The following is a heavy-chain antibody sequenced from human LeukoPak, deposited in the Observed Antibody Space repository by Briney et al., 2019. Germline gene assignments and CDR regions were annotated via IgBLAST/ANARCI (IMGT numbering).Heavy chain of an antibody. CDR3: ARLTDLYGMDV. J-gene: IGHJ6*02. Sequence: PGGSQRLSCAASGFTFSSYSMNWVRQAPGKGLEWVSYISGSGSTIYYADSVKGRFTISRDNAKNSLYLQMNSLRAEDTAVYYCARLTDLYGMDVWGQGTTVTVSS. D-gene: IGHD2-8*02. CDR1: GFTFSSYS. CDR2: ISGSGSTI. V-gene: IGHV3-48*04.